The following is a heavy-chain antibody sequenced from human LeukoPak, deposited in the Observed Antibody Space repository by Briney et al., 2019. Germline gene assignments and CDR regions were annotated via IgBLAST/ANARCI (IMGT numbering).Heavy chain of an antibody. CDR1: GFTFSGYP. D-gene: IGHD6-19*01. CDR3: AREQGKQWLVRYYYYGMDV. J-gene: IGHJ6*02. V-gene: IGHV3-30-3*01. Sequence: PGKSLRLSCAASGFTFSGYPIHWVRQAPGKGLEWVAVISYDGSNKYYADSVKGRFTISRDNSKNTLYLQMNSLRAEDTAVYCCAREQGKQWLVRYYYYGMDVWGQGTTVTVSS. CDR2: ISYDGSNK.